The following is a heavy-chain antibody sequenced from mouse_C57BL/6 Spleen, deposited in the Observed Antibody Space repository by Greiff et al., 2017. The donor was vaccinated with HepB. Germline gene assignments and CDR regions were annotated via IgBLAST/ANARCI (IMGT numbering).Heavy chain of an antibody. J-gene: IGHJ2*01. D-gene: IGHD1-1*01. CDR2: IDPETGGT. V-gene: IGHV1-15*01. CDR1: GYTFTDYE. Sequence: VQLQQSGAELVRPGASVTLSCKASGYTFTDYEMHWVKQTPVHGLEWIGAIDPETGGTAYNQKFKGKAILTADKSSSTAYMELRSLTSEDSAVYYCTRSSSTHGNFFDYWGQGTTLTVSS. CDR3: TRSSSTHGNFFDY.